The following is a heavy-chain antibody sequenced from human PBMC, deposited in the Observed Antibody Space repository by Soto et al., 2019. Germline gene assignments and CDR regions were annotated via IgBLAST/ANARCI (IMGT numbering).Heavy chain of an antibody. CDR1: GYSFTSYW. CDR3: ARRPNSGSTGGTD. J-gene: IGHJ4*02. D-gene: IGHD6-19*01. CDR2: MHPGDSEI. V-gene: IGHV5-51*01. Sequence: GESLKISCKGSGYSFTSYWIGWVRQMPGRGLEWMGIMHPGDSEIRYSPSFQGQVTISADNSITTAYLQWTSLKASDTAMYYCARRPNSGSTGGTDWGQGTLVTVSS.